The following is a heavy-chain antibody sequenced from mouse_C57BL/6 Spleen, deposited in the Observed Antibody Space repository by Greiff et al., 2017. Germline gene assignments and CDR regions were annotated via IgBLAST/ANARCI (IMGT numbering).Heavy chain of an antibody. D-gene: IGHD1-1*01. CDR3: ARNSEGPYYYGSSGWFAY. J-gene: IGHJ3*01. CDR1: GFSLTSYG. CDR2: IWSGGST. Sequence: VKLMESGPGLVQPSQSLSITCTVSGFSLTSYGVHWVRQSPGKGLEWLGVIWSGGSTDYNAAFISRLSISKDNSKSQVFFKMNSLQADDTAIYYCARNSEGPYYYGSSGWFAYWGQGTLVTVSA. V-gene: IGHV2-2*01.